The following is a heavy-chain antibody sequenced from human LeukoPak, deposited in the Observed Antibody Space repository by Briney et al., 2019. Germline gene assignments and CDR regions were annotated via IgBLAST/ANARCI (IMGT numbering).Heavy chain of an antibody. CDR3: ARALLFRDFSYY. Sequence: ASVKVSCKASGYTFTGYYMHWVRQAPGQGLEWMGWINPNSGGTNYAQKFQGRVTMTRDTSISTAYMELSRLRADDTAVYYCARALLFRDFSYYWGQGTLVTVSS. CDR2: INPNSGGT. V-gene: IGHV1-2*02. D-gene: IGHD3-10*02. CDR1: GYTFTGYY. J-gene: IGHJ4*02.